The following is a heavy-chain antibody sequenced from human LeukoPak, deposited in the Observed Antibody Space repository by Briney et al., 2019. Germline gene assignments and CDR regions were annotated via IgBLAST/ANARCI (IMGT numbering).Heavy chain of an antibody. V-gene: IGHV3-33*06. CDR3: AKDSYYYGSGSSFAY. CDR1: GFTFSSFG. D-gene: IGHD3-10*01. Sequence: GGSLRLSCAASGFTFSSFGMHWVRQAPGKGLEGVAVIWYDGSNKYYADSVKGRFTISRDNSKNTLYLQMNSLRAEDTAVYYCAKDSYYYGSGSSFAYWGQGTLVTVSS. J-gene: IGHJ4*02. CDR2: IWYDGSNK.